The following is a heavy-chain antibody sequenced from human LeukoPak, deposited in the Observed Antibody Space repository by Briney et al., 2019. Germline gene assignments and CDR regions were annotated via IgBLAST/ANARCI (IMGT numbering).Heavy chain of an antibody. D-gene: IGHD1-26*01. CDR1: GFTFSSYA. CDR2: ISGSGGST. CDR3: ARNLNSGSYYYFDY. J-gene: IGHJ4*02. Sequence: GGSLRLSCAASGFTFSSYAMSWVRQAPGKGLEWVSAISGSGGSTYYADSVKGRFTISRDNSKNTLSLQMNSLRPEDTALYYCARNLNSGSYYYFDYWGQGTLVTVSS. V-gene: IGHV3-23*01.